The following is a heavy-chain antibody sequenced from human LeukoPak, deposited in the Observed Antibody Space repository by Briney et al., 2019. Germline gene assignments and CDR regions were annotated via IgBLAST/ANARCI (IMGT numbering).Heavy chain of an antibody. Sequence: GGSLRLSCVGSGFTFSTYGIHWVRQAPGKGLEWVAVISYDGSNKYYTDSVKGRFTISRDNSKNTLYLQMNSLRAEDTAVYYCAKEHPIVKIVQGMDVWGQGTTVSVSS. CDR2: ISYDGSNK. J-gene: IGHJ6*02. V-gene: IGHV3-30*18. CDR1: GFTFSTYG. CDR3: AKEHPIVKIVQGMDV. D-gene: IGHD3-22*01.